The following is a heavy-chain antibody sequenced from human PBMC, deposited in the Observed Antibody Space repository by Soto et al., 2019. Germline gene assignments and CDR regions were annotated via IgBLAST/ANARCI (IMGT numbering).Heavy chain of an antibody. CDR3: ASSLLVGYGLEGESD. CDR1: GYTFPSYG. Sequence: QVQLVQSGAEVKKPGASVKVSCKASGYTFPSYGISWVRQAPGQGLEWMGWISAYNGNTNYAQKLQGRVTMTTDTSTSTAYMELRSLRSDGTAVYYCASSLLVGYGLEGESDWGQGTLVTVSS. CDR2: ISAYNGNT. J-gene: IGHJ4*02. V-gene: IGHV1-18*01. D-gene: IGHD5-18*01.